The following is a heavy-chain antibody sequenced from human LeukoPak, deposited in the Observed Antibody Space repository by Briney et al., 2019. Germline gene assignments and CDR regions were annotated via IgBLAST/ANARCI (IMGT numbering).Heavy chain of an antibody. CDR2: INPNSGGT. D-gene: IGHD2-2*01. V-gene: IGHV1-2*02. J-gene: IGHJ5*02. Sequence: ASVKVSCKASGYTFTGYYMHWVRQAPGQGLEWMGWINPNSGGTNYAQKFQGRVTMTRDTSISTAYMELSRLRSDDTAVYYCARDNDIVVVPAARGFDPWGQGTLVTVSS. CDR1: GYTFTGYY. CDR3: ARDNDIVVVPAARGFDP.